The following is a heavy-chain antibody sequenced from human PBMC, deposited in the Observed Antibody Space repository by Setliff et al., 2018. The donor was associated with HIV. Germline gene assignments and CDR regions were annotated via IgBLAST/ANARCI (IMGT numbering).Heavy chain of an antibody. CDR3: VKDAYSTGDPGSS. D-gene: IGHD2-8*02. Sequence: PGGSLRLSCAASTFSVSEYAMSWVRQAPGKGLEWVSAVSNTGRRTFYADSVKGRFTISKDNFENVVYLQMNSLRVDDTAVYYCVKDAYSTGDPGSSWGQGTQVTVSS. J-gene: IGHJ4*02. CDR2: VSNTGRRT. CDR1: TFSVSEYA. V-gene: IGHV3-23*05.